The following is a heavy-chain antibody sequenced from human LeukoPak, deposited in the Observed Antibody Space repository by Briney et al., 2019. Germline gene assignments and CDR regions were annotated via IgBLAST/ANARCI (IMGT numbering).Heavy chain of an antibody. J-gene: IGHJ6*02. CDR1: GGSISSGSYY. D-gene: IGHD3-9*01. CDR2: IYYSGST. CDR3: AAPGDYDILTGSGMDV. V-gene: IGHV4-39*01. Sequence: SETLSLTCTVSGGSISSGSYYWGWIRQPPGKGLEWTGSIYYSGSTYYNPSLKSRVTISVDTSKNQFSLKLSSVTAADTAVYYCAAPGDYDILTGSGMDVWGQGTTVTVSS.